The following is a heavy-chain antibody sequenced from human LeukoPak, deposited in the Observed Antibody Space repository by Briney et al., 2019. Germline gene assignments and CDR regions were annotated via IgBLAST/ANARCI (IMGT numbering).Heavy chain of an antibody. Sequence: SQTLSLTCSVSGGSISSGVYYWSWIRQPPGKGLDWIGYTSYSGSTYYNPSLKSRVIISVDTSKNQFSLKLSSVTAADTAVYYCARDRTNYYMDVWGKGTTVTVSS. CDR1: GGSISSGVYY. J-gene: IGHJ6*03. V-gene: IGHV4-30-4*08. CDR3: ARDRTNYYMDV. CDR2: TSYSGST.